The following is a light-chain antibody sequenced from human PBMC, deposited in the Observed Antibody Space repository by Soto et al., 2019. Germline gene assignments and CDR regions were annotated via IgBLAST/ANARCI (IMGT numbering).Light chain of an antibody. CDR2: GTS. V-gene: IGKV3-15*01. J-gene: IGKJ3*01. CDR3: QQYNKWPLFT. Sequence: ETVMTQSPATLSVSPGERATLSCRASLSVGTNVAWYKQRPGQAPRLLIYGTSTRATGIPVRFSGSGSGTEFTLTISRLESEDFGFYYCQQYNKWPLFTFGPGTRVD. CDR1: LSVGTN.